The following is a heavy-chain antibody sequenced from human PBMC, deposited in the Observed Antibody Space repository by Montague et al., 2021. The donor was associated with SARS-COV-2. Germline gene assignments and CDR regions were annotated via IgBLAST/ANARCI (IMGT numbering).Heavy chain of an antibody. V-gene: IGHV4-59*12. Sequence: SETLSLTCAVSGGSFSGYYWSWIRQPPGKGLEWIGYIYYSGSTNYNPSLKSRVTISVDTSRNQFSLKLSSVTAADTAVCYWARAGSGSYSCYYYYGMDVWGQGTTVTVSS. D-gene: IGHD3-10*01. CDR1: GGSFSGYY. J-gene: IGHJ6*02. CDR3: ARAGSGSYSCYYYYGMDV. CDR2: IYYSGST.